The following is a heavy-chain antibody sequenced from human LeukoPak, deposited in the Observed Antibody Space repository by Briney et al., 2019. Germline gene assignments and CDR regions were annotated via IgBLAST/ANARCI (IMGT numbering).Heavy chain of an antibody. CDR3: ARDEGCSSTSCLFVY. CDR1: GYTFTSYY. D-gene: IGHD2-2*01. Sequence: GASVKVSCKASGYTFTSYYMHRVRQAPGQGPGWMGIINPSGGSTNYAQKFQGRVTMTRDMSTSTVYMELSSLRSEDTAVYYCARDEGCSSTSCLFVYWGQGTLVTVSS. V-gene: IGHV1-46*01. CDR2: INPSGGST. J-gene: IGHJ4*02.